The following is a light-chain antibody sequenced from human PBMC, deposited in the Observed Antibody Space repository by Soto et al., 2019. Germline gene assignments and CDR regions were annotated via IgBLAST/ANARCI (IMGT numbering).Light chain of an antibody. Sequence: DIQVTQSPSFVSASVGDRVTITCRASQGISSWLAWYQHKLGSAPKLRIHSASSMESRVPSRFSRSGSGTDFTLTISSLQPEDFATYSCQQTTSFPQTFGGGTKVEIK. CDR2: SAS. CDR1: QGISSW. V-gene: IGKV1-12*01. J-gene: IGKJ4*01. CDR3: QQTTSFPQT.